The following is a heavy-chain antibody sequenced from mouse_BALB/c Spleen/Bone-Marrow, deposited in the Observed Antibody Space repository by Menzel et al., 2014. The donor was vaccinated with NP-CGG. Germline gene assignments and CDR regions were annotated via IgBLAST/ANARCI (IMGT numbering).Heavy chain of an antibody. J-gene: IGHJ2*01. CDR3: ARGDY. CDR1: GFTFSRFG. CDR2: ISSGSSSI. V-gene: IGHV5-17*02. Sequence: EVKLVESGGGLVQPGGSRKLSCAASGFTFSRFGMHWVRQAPEKGLEGVAYISSGSSSIYYSDTVRGRFTISRDNPMDTLFLQMTSLRSEDTAMYYCARGDYWGQGTILTVSS.